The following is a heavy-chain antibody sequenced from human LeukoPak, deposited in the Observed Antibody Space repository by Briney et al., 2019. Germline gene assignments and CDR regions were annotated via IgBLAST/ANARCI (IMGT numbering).Heavy chain of an antibody. CDR2: IYYSGST. J-gene: IGHJ4*02. V-gene: IGHV4-39*01. CDR1: GGSISSSSYY. CDR3: ARHRDSSGWTGDDYFDY. D-gene: IGHD6-19*01. Sequence: SETLSLTCTVSGGSISSSSYYWGWIRQPPGKGLEWIGSIYYSGSTYYNPSLKSRVTISVDTSKNQFSLKLSSVTAADTAVYYRARHRDSSGWTGDDYFDYWGQGTLVTVSS.